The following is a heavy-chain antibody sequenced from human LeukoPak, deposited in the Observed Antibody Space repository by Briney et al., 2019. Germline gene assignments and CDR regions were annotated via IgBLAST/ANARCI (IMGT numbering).Heavy chain of an antibody. CDR1: GFSLSTSGMR. D-gene: IGHD2-21*02. V-gene: IGHV2-70*04. CDR3: ARIPGGGDLGFDY. CDR2: IDWDDDK. J-gene: IGHJ4*02. Sequence: ESGPTLVNPTQTLTLTCTFSGFSLSTSGMRVSWIRQPPGKALEWLARIDWDDDKFYSTSLKTRLTISQATSKNQVVLTMTNMDPVDTATYYCARIPGGGDLGFDYWGQGTLVTVSS.